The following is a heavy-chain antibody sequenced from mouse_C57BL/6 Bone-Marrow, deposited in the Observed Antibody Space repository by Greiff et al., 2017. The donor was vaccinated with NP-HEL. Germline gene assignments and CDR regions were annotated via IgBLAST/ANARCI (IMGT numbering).Heavy chain of an antibody. CDR1: GYAFSSSW. D-gene: IGHD1-1*01. J-gene: IGHJ3*01. V-gene: IGHV1-82*01. Sequence: QVQLQQSGPELVKPGASVKISCKASGYAFSSSWMNWVKQRPGKGLEWIGRIYPGDGDTNYNGKFKGKATLTADKSSSTAYMQLSSLTSEDSAVSFCANYYGSSYVAYWGQGTLVTVSA. CDR3: ANYYGSSYVAY. CDR2: IYPGDGDT.